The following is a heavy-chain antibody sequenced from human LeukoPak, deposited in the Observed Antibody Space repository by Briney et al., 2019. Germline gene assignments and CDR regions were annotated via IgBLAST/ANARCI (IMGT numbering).Heavy chain of an antibody. D-gene: IGHD3-22*01. J-gene: IGHJ4*02. CDR3: ARHIPPHRTYYYDSSGYPFDY. V-gene: IGHV4-59*08. CDR1: GGSITNYY. Sequence: SETLSLTCSVSGGSITNYYWSWIRQPPGKGLEWIGYIYSSGSTNYNPSLKSRVTISVDTSKNQFSLKLSSVTAADTAVYYCARHIPPHRTYYYDSSGYPFDYWGQGTLVTVSS. CDR2: IYSSGST.